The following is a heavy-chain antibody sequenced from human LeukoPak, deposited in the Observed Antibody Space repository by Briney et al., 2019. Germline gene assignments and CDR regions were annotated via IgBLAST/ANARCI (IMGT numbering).Heavy chain of an antibody. Sequence: SETLSLTCTVSGGSISSYYWSWIRQPPGKGLEWIGYIYTSGSTNYNPSLKSRVTISVDTSKNQFSLKLSSVTAADTAVYYCARQSFIAARPQRSYYYMDVWGKGATVTVSS. CDR3: ARQSFIAARPQRSYYYMDV. J-gene: IGHJ6*03. D-gene: IGHD6-6*01. CDR1: GGSISSYY. V-gene: IGHV4-4*09. CDR2: IYTSGST.